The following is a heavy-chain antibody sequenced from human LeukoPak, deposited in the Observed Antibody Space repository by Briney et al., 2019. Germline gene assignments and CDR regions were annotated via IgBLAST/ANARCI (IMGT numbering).Heavy chain of an antibody. Sequence: GGSLRLSCVTSGITFSNYYMRWVRQVPGEGLVWVSHIIQDGSVTSYADSVKGRFTISRDNAKNTVYLQLNKLRAEDTAVYYCATDDYRGLGYWGQGTLVTVSS. CDR3: ATDDYRGLGY. CDR1: GITFSNYY. V-gene: IGHV3-74*01. CDR2: IIQDGSVT. D-gene: IGHD3-16*01. J-gene: IGHJ4*02.